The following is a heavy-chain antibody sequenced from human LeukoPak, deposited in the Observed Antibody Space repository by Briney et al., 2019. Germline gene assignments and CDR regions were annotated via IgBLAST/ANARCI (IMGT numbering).Heavy chain of an antibody. CDR2: IYYSGST. J-gene: IGHJ4*02. V-gene: IGHV4-59*01. CDR3: ASSQYYYDSSGYSAFDY. CDR1: GGSISSYY. D-gene: IGHD3-22*01. Sequence: PSETLSLTCTVSGGSISSYYWSWIRQPPGKGLEWIGYIYYSGSTNYNPSLKSRVTISVDTSKNQFSLKLSSVTAADTAVYYCASSQYYYDSSGYSAFDYWGQGTQVTVSS.